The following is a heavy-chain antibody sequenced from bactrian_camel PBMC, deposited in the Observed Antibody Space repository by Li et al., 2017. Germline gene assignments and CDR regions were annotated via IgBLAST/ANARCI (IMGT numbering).Heavy chain of an antibody. J-gene: IGHJ4*01. CDR1: GFVFSAEA. CDR2: ILNAGGTT. Sequence: VQLVESGGGLVQPGGSLTLSCTASGFVFSAEAMSWVRQGPGKGLEWVSRILNAGGTTDYRDSVRGRFTISRDNAKNTLYLQLNSLKTEDTGIYFCSNRQEFTYLYWGQGTQVTVS. V-gene: IGHV3S31*01. D-gene: IGHD3*01. CDR3: SNRQEFTYLY.